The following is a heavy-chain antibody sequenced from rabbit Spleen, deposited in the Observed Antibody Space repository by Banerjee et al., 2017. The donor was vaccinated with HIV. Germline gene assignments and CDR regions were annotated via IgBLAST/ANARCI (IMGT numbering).Heavy chain of an antibody. Sequence: QSLEESGGDLVKPGASLTLTCTASRFSFSSNYYICWVRQAPGKGLEWIACIDANGSGNPYYASWARGRFTISKTSSTTVTLQMTSLTAADTATYFCARDTSSSFSSYGMDLWGPGTLVTVS. CDR3: ARDTSSSFSSYGMDL. D-gene: IGHD1-1*01. V-gene: IGHV1S40*01. CDR1: RFSFSSNYY. J-gene: IGHJ6*01. CDR2: IDANGSGNP.